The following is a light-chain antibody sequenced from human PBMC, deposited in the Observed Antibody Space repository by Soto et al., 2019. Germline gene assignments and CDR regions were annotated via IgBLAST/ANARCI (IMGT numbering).Light chain of an antibody. Sequence: DIQMTQSPSTLSASVGDRVIITCRASQSINTWLAWYQQKPGKAPNLLIYDASNLQSGVPLRFSGSGSGTEFTLTISSLQPDDFATYYCHQYNSYWYTFGQGTRLEIK. V-gene: IGKV1-5*01. CDR1: QSINTW. J-gene: IGKJ2*01. CDR3: HQYNSYWYT. CDR2: DAS.